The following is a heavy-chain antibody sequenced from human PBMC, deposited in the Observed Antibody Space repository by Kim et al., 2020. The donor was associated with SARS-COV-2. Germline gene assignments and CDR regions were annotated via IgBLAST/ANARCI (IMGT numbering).Heavy chain of an antibody. CDR2: INPSGGST. CDR3: ARMPYYDILTGATFDY. CDR1: GYTFTSYY. V-gene: IGHV1-46*01. D-gene: IGHD3-9*01. Sequence: ASVKVSCKASGYTFTSYYMHWVRQAPGQGLEWMGIINPSGGSTSYAQKFQGRVTMTRDTSTSTVYMELSSLRSEDTAVYYCARMPYYDILTGATFDYWGQGTLVTVSS. J-gene: IGHJ4*02.